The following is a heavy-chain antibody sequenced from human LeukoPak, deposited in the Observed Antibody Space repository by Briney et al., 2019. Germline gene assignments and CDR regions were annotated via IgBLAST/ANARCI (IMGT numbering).Heavy chain of an antibody. Sequence: VASVKVSCKASGYTFTGYYMHWVRQAPGQGLEWMGWINPSSGGTNYALKFQGRVTMTRDTSISTAYMELSRLRSDDTAVYYCARDGIVGATDAFDIWGQGTMVTVSS. D-gene: IGHD1-26*01. CDR3: ARDGIVGATDAFDI. V-gene: IGHV1-2*02. J-gene: IGHJ3*02. CDR2: INPSSGGT. CDR1: GYTFTGYY.